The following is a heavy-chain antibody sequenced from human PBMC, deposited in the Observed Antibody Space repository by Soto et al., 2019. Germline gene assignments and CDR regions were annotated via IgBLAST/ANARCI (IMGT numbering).Heavy chain of an antibody. CDR2: IIPIFGTA. J-gene: IGHJ4*02. CDR1: GGTFSSYA. CDR3: ARLGLSAGVNLDY. D-gene: IGHD3-10*01. V-gene: IGHV1-69*13. Sequence: SVKVSCKASGGTFSSYAISWVRQAPGQGLEWMGGIIPIFGTANYAQKFQGRVTITADESTSTAYMELSSLRSEDTAVYYCARLGLSAGVNLDYWGQGTLVTVSS.